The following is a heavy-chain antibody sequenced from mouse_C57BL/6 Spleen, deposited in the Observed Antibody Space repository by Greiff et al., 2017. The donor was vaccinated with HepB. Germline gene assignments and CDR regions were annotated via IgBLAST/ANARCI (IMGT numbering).Heavy chain of an antibody. CDR2: ISNLAYSI. V-gene: IGHV5-15*01. CDR1: GFTFSDYG. J-gene: IGHJ3*01. Sequence: DVMLVESGGGLVQPGGSLKLSCAASGFTFSDYGMAWVRQAPRKGREWVAFISNLAYSIYYADTVTGRFTISRENAKNTLYLEMSSLRSEDTAMYYCARDYGSSYWFAYWGQGTLVTVSA. CDR3: ARDYGSSYWFAY. D-gene: IGHD1-1*01.